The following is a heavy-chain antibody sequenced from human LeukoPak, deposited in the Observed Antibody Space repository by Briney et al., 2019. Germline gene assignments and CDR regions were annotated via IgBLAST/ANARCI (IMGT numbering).Heavy chain of an antibody. CDR3: ARVGDWPLIDY. CDR1: GGSISSGGYS. Sequence: SQTLSLTCAVSGGSISSGGYSWSWIRQPPGKGLEWIGYIYYSGSTNYNPSLKSRVTISVDTSKNQFSLKLSSVTAADTAVYYCARVGDWPLIDYWGQGTLVTVSS. V-gene: IGHV4-61*08. CDR2: IYYSGST. J-gene: IGHJ4*02. D-gene: IGHD2-21*02.